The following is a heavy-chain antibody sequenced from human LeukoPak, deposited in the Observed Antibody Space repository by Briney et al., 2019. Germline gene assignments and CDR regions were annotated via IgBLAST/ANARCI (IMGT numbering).Heavy chain of an antibody. D-gene: IGHD2/OR15-2a*01. Sequence: SETLSLTCNVSGGSMSSYYWSWIRQPPGKGLEWIGYIYYSGSTNYNPSLESRVTISLDTSKNQFSLKLSSVTAADTAVYYCARLSTLKYYFDYWGQGTLVTVSS. V-gene: IGHV4-59*08. CDR3: ARLSTLKYYFDY. CDR1: GGSMSSYY. CDR2: IYYSGST. J-gene: IGHJ4*02.